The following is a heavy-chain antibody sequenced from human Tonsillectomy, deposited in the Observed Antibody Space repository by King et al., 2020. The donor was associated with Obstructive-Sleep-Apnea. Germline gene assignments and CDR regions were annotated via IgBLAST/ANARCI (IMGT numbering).Heavy chain of an antibody. V-gene: IGHV3-23*04. CDR3: AKLPYYDILTGYYIPYYFDY. Sequence: VQLVESGGGLVQPGGSLRLSCAASGFTFSSYAMSWGRQAPGKGLEWVSAISGSGGSTYYADSVKGRFTISRDNSKNTLYLQMNSLRAEETAVYYCAKLPYYDILTGYYIPYYFDYWGQGTLVTVSS. CDR2: ISGSGGST. D-gene: IGHD3-9*01. CDR1: GFTFSSYA. J-gene: IGHJ4*02.